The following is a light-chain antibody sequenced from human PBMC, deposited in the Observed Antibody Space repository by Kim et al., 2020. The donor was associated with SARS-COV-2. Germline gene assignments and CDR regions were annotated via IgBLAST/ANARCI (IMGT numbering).Light chain of an antibody. CDR2: GAS. J-gene: IGKJ2*01. CDR3: QQYDKWPYT. CDR1: QSVSNR. Sequence: SVSPGERTTLSCRASQSVSNRLAWYQQKPGQAPRLLISGASARATGIPARFTGSGSGTEFTLTIGSLQSEDFAVYYCQQYDKWPYTFGQGTKLEI. V-gene: IGKV3-15*01.